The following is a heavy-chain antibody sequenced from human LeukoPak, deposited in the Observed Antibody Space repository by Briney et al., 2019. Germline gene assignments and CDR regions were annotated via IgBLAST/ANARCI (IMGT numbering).Heavy chain of an antibody. Sequence: ASVKVSCKASGYAFTSYDINWVRQATGQGLECMGWVNPNSGNTGYAQKFQGRVTMTRNTSISTAYMELSSLRSEDTAVYYCARDYDILTGYYSSFDPWGQGTLVTVSS. D-gene: IGHD3-9*01. V-gene: IGHV1-8*01. CDR1: GYAFTSYD. CDR3: ARDYDILTGYYSSFDP. J-gene: IGHJ5*02. CDR2: VNPNSGNT.